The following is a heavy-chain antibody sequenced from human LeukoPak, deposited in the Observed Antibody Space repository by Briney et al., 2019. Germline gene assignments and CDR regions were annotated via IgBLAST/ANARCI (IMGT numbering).Heavy chain of an antibody. Sequence: PSETLSLTCTVSGGSISSSSYYWGWIRQPPGKGLEWIGSIYYSGSTYYYPSLKSRVTISVDTSKNQFSLKLSSVTAADTAVYYCARPGMATITNWFDPWGQGTLVTVSS. J-gene: IGHJ5*02. CDR3: ARPGMATITNWFDP. D-gene: IGHD5-24*01. CDR1: GGSISSSSYY. CDR2: IYYSGST. V-gene: IGHV4-39*01.